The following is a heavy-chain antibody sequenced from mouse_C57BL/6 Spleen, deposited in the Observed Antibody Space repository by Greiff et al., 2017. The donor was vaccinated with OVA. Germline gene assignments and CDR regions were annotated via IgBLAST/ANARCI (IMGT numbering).Heavy chain of an antibody. CDR1: GFTFSSYA. CDR3: TREGNWVAY. V-gene: IGHV5-9-1*02. J-gene: IGHJ3*01. CDR2: ISSGGDYI. Sequence: EVMLVESGEGLVKPGGSPKLSCAASGFTFSSYAMSWVRQTPEKRLEWVAYISSGGDYIYYADTVKGRFTISRDNARNTLYLQMSSLKSEDTAMYYCTREGNWVAYWGQGTLVTVSA.